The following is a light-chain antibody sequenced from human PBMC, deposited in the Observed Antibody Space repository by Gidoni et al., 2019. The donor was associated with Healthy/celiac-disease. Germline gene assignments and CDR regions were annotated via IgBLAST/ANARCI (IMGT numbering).Light chain of an antibody. CDR3: MIWHSSAVV. Sequence: QAVLTQPASLSASPGASASLTCTVRSGINVGTYRIYWYQQKPGSPPQYLLRYNSDSEKQQGSGVPSRFSGSKDASANAGILLLSGLQAEDEADYYCMIWHSSAVVFGGGTKLTVL. CDR2: YNSDSEK. V-gene: IGLV5-45*01. CDR1: SGINVGTYR. J-gene: IGLJ2*01.